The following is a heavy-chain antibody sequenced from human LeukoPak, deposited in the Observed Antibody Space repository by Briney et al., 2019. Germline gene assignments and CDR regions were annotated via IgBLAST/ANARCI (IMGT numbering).Heavy chain of an antibody. CDR2: ISSSSSSYI. Sequence: GGSLRLSCAASGFTFSSYSMNWVRQAPGKGLEWVSSISSSSSSYIYYADSVKGRFTISRDNAKNSLYLQMNSLRAEDTAVYYCARVRSRAAAGIDYWGQGTLVTVSS. CDR1: GFTFSSYS. CDR3: ARVRSRAAAGIDY. D-gene: IGHD6-13*01. J-gene: IGHJ4*02. V-gene: IGHV3-21*01.